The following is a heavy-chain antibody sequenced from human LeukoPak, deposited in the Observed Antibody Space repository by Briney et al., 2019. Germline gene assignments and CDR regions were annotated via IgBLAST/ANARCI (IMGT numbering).Heavy chain of an antibody. J-gene: IGHJ1*01. D-gene: IGHD3-16*02. V-gene: IGHV1-24*01. CDR1: GYTLTELS. CDR3: ATDSSAHPYVWGSYRYKPHPKYFQH. CDR2: FDPEDGET. Sequence: ASVKVSCKVSGYTLTELSMHWVRQAPGKGLEWMGGFDPEDGETIYAQKFQGRVTMTEDTSTDTAYMELSSLRSEDTAVYYCATDSSAHPYVWGSYRYKPHPKYFQHWGQGTLVTVSS.